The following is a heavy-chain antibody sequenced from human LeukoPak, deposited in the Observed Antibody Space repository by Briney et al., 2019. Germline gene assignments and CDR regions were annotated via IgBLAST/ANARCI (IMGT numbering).Heavy chain of an antibody. V-gene: IGHV4-4*09. CDR1: GGSIISYY. CDR2: IHSSGST. Sequence: SETLSLTCTVSGGSIISYYWSWIRQPPGKGLERIGYIHSSGSTNYNPSLKSRVTVSVDTSNNQFSLKLSSVTAADTAVYYCARVPAASYYYYYYMDAWGKGTTVTVSS. D-gene: IGHD2-2*01. J-gene: IGHJ6*03. CDR3: ARVPAASYYYYYYMDA.